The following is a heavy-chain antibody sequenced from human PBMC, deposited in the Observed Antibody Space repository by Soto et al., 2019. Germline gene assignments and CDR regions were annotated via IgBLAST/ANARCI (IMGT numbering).Heavy chain of an antibody. CDR3: ARVTSATVVPAAIFSRQTNYFDY. J-gene: IGHJ4*02. Sequence: SETLSLTCAVYGGSFSGYYWSWIRQPPGKGLEWIGEINHSGSTNYNPSLKSRVTISVDTSKNQFSLKLSSVTAADTAVYYCARVTSATVVPAAIFSRQTNYFDYWGQGTLVTVSS. CDR1: GGSFSGYY. V-gene: IGHV4-34*01. CDR2: INHSGST. D-gene: IGHD2-2*01.